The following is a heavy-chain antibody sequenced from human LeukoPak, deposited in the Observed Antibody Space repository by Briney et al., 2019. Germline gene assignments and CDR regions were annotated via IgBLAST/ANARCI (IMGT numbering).Heavy chain of an antibody. CDR3: ARDGGYSRY. Sequence: SETLSLTCAVSGYSISSGYYWGWSRQPAGKGLERIGSIYHSGSTYYNPSLKRRVTTSVDPSKNQFSLKLSSVTAADTAVYYCARDGGYSRYWGQGTLVTVSS. CDR2: IYHSGST. V-gene: IGHV4-38-2*02. CDR1: GYSISSGYY. D-gene: IGHD6-13*01. J-gene: IGHJ4*02.